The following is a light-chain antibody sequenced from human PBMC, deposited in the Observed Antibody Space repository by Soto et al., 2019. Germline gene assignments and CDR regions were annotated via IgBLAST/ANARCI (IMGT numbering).Light chain of an antibody. CDR1: QSVNNNY. Sequence: EIVLTQSPGTLSLSPGERATLSCRASQSVNNNYLAWYQQKPGQAPRLLIYGASRRATGIPDRFSGSGSGTAFTLTISRLEPEDFAVYSCQQYGSSPLTFGGGIKVEIK. CDR2: GAS. CDR3: QQYGSSPLT. J-gene: IGKJ4*01. V-gene: IGKV3-20*01.